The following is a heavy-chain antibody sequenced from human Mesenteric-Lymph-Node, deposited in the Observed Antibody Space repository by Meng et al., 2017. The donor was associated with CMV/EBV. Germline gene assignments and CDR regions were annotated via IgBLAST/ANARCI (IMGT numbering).Heavy chain of an antibody. J-gene: IGHJ4*02. CDR3: ARDEAAAGTFDY. Sequence: TVSGGSVSSGSYYWSWIRQPPGKGLEWIGYIYYSGSTNYNPSLKSRVTISVDTSKNQFSLKLSSVTAADTAVYYCARDEAAAGTFDYWGQGTLVTVS. D-gene: IGHD6-13*01. CDR2: IYYSGST. CDR1: GGSVSSGSYY. V-gene: IGHV4-61*01.